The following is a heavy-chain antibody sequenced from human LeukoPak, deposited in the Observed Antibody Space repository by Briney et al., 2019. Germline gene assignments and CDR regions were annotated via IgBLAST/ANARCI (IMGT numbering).Heavy chain of an antibody. J-gene: IGHJ4*02. CDR1: GGSISSSNW. CDR3: ARDRGDPIDY. D-gene: IGHD3-16*01. CDR2: IYYSGST. V-gene: IGHV4-4*02. Sequence: PSGTLSLTCAVSGGSISSSNWWSWVRQPPGKGLEWIGSIYYSGSTYYNPSLKSRVTISVDTSKNQFSLKLSSVTAADTAVYYCARDRGDPIDYWGQGTLVTVSS.